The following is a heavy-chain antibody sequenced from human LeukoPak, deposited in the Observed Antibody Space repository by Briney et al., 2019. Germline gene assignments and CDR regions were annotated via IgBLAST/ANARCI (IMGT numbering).Heavy chain of an antibody. CDR1: GYTFTSYG. Sequence: ASVKVSCKASGYTFTSYGISWVRQAPGQGLEWMGWISAYNGNTNYAQKLQGRVTMTTDTSTSTAYMELRSLRSDDTAVYYCARGRRYFDWQGGKFDPWGQGTLVTVSS. J-gene: IGHJ5*02. CDR2: ISAYNGNT. CDR3: ARGRRYFDWQGGKFDP. V-gene: IGHV1-18*01. D-gene: IGHD3-9*01.